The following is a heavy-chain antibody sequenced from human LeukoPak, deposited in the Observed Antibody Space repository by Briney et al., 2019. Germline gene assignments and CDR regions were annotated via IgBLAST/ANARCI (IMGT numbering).Heavy chain of an antibody. CDR1: GYTFTSYG. D-gene: IGHD6-6*01. J-gene: IGHJ3*02. CDR2: ISAYNGNT. V-gene: IGHV1-18*01. Sequence: ASVKVSCKASGYTFTSYGISWVRQAPGQGLEWMGWISAYNGNTNYTQKLQGRVTMTTDTSTSTAYMELRSLRSDDTAVYYCARGEVVAARPMAFDIWGQGTMVTVSS. CDR3: ARGEVVAARPMAFDI.